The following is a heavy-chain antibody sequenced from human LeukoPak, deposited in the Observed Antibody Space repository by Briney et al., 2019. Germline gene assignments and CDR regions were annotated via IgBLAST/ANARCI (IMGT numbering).Heavy chain of an antibody. CDR3: ARDCSSTSCYYYYGMDV. CDR2: IYYSGST. V-gene: IGHV4-31*03. Sequence: PSQTLSLTCTVSGGSISSGGYYWSWIRQHPGKGLERIGYIYYSGSTYYNPSLKSRVTISVDTSKNQFSLKLSSVTAADTAVYYCARDCSSTSCYYYYGMDVWGQGTTVTVSS. CDR1: GGSISSGGYY. J-gene: IGHJ6*02. D-gene: IGHD2-2*01.